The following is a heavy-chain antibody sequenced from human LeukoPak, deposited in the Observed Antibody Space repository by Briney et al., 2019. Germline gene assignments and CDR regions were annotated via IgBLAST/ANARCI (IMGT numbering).Heavy chain of an antibody. Sequence: SETLSLTCTVSGGSISSSSYYWGWIRQPPGKGLEWIGSIYYSGSTYYNPSLKSRVTISVDTSKNQFSLKLSSVTAADTAVYYCARRFAAAGTSDYWGQGTLVTVSS. CDR2: IYYSGST. CDR3: ARRFAAAGTSDY. V-gene: IGHV4-39*01. CDR1: GGSISSSSYY. D-gene: IGHD6-13*01. J-gene: IGHJ4*02.